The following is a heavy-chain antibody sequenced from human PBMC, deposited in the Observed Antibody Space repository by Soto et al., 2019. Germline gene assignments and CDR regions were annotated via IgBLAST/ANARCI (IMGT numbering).Heavy chain of an antibody. Sequence: PSETLSLTCAVSGGSISSGGFSWSWIRQPPGKGLEWIGYIYHFGGTYYNPSLKSRVSLSLDRSKNEFSLEVRSVTAADTAVYYCARGGDYYFDSWGQGTLVTVSS. CDR2: IYHFGGT. V-gene: IGHV4-30-2*01. CDR1: GGSISSGGFS. CDR3: ARGGDYYFDS. J-gene: IGHJ4*02. D-gene: IGHD2-21*02.